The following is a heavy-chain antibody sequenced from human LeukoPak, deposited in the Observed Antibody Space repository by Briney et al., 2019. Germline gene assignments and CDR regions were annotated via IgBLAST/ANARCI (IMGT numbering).Heavy chain of an antibody. CDR3: TRERSGDTDY. J-gene: IGHJ4*02. CDR1: GYTFTSYS. V-gene: IGHV7-4-1*02. CDR2: ITTSTGNP. D-gene: IGHD3-10*01. Sequence: GASVKVSCKASGYTFTSYSMHWVRQAPGQGLEWMGWITTSTGNPTYAQGFTGRFVFSLDTSVSTAYLQISSLKAEDTAVYYCTRERSGDTDYWGQGTLVTVSS.